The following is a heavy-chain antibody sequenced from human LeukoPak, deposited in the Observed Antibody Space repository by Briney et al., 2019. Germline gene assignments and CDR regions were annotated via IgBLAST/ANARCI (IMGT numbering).Heavy chain of an antibody. Sequence: SVKVSCKASGGTFSSYAISWVRQAPGQGLEWMGGIIPIFGTANYAQKFQGRVTITADESTSTAYMELSSLRSEDAAVYYCARMYSSSWYVNYFDYWGQGTLVTVSS. V-gene: IGHV1-69*13. D-gene: IGHD6-13*01. CDR1: GGTFSSYA. CDR3: ARMYSSSWYVNYFDY. CDR2: IIPIFGTA. J-gene: IGHJ4*02.